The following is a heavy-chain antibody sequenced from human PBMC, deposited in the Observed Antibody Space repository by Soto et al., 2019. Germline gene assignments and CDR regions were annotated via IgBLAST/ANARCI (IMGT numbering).Heavy chain of an antibody. Sequence: QITLKESGPTLVKPTQTLTLTCTFSGFSLSSTRMAVGWIRQPPGKALEWLALIYWDDDKRYSPFLKSRLTITKDTYKNQVVLTMSNMYPVDTARYYCAHIVVAGLGYYFDYWGQRTLVTVSS. J-gene: IGHJ4*02. CDR3: AHIVVAGLGYYFDY. CDR1: GFSLSSTRMA. V-gene: IGHV2-5*02. D-gene: IGHD6-19*01. CDR2: IYWDDDK.